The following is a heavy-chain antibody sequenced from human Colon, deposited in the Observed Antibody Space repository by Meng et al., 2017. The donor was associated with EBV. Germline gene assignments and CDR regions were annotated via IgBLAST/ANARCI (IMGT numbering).Heavy chain of an antibody. D-gene: IGHD1-26*01. J-gene: IGHJ4*02. CDR2: INHSGST. CDR3: ARGPGGSYYLYYFDY. Sequence: RQQGAVGRLKPSDALFLPCAVYGGSFNGYYWSWIRQPPEKGLEWIGEINHSGSTNYNPSLKSRVTISVDTSKKQFSLKLSSVTAADTAVYYCARGPGGSYYLYYFDYWGQGTLVTVSS. V-gene: IGHV4-34*01. CDR1: GGSFNGYY.